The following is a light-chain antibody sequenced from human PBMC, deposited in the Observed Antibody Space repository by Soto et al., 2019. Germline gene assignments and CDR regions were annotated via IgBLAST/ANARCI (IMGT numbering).Light chain of an antibody. Sequence: SALTQPPSASGSPGQSVTISCTGTSSDVGGYNYVSWYQQHPGKAPKLMIYEVSKRPSGVPDRFSGSKSGNTASLTVSGLQAEDEADYHCRSYADGNLYVFGTGTKVTVL. CDR3: RSYADGNLYV. V-gene: IGLV2-8*01. CDR1: SSDVGGYNY. J-gene: IGLJ1*01. CDR2: EVS.